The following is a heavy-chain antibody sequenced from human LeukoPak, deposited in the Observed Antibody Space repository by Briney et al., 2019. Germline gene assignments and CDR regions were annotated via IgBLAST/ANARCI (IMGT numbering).Heavy chain of an antibody. V-gene: IGHV1-2*02. Sequence: ASVKVSCKASGYTFTGYYMRWVRQAPGQGLEWMGWINPNSGGTNYAQKFQGRVTMTRDTSISTAYMELSRLRSDDTAVYYCARVKGHYYYDSSGYSFDYWGQGTLVTVSS. CDR2: INPNSGGT. D-gene: IGHD3-22*01. J-gene: IGHJ4*02. CDR1: GYTFTGYY. CDR3: ARVKGHYYYDSSGYSFDY.